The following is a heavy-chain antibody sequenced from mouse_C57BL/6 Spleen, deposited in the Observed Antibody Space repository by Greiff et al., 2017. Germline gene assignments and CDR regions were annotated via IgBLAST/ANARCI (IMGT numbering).Heavy chain of an antibody. J-gene: IGHJ4*01. Sequence: EVQLQQSGPELVKPGASVKISCKASGYTFTDYYMNWVKQSHGKSLEWIGDINPKNGGTSYNQKFKGKATLTVDKSSSTAYMELRSLTSEDSAVYYCASYDDDRSMAMDYWGQGTSVTVSS. D-gene: IGHD2-4*01. CDR2: INPKNGGT. CDR3: ASYDDDRSMAMDY. CDR1: GYTFTDYY. V-gene: IGHV1-26*01.